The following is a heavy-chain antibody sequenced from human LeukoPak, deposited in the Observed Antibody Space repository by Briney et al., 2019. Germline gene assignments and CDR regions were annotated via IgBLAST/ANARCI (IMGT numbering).Heavy chain of an antibody. CDR3: VTDSSGWYLY. Sequence: SETLSLTCSVSGGSMDRSRYYWSWIRQPAGKGLEWIGRVYSSGNTNYNPSLKSRVAMSIDTSKNQFSLNLYSVTAADTAVYYCVTDSSGWYLYWGQGTLVTVSS. J-gene: IGHJ4*02. D-gene: IGHD6-19*01. V-gene: IGHV4-4*07. CDR2: VYSSGNT. CDR1: GGSMDRSRYY.